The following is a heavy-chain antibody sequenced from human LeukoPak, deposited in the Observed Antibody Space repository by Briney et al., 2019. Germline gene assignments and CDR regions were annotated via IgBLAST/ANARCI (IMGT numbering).Heavy chain of an antibody. J-gene: IGHJ6*03. CDR1: GGSISSGGYY. V-gene: IGHV4-30-2*01. CDR3: ARLSPLTGAYYYMDV. Sequence: SETLSLTCTVSGGSISSGGYYWSWIRQPPGKGLEWIGYIYHSGSTYYNPSLKSRVTISVDRSKNQFSLKLSSVTAADTAVYYCARLSPLTGAYYYMDVWGKGTTVTVFS. CDR2: IYHSGST. D-gene: IGHD7-27*01.